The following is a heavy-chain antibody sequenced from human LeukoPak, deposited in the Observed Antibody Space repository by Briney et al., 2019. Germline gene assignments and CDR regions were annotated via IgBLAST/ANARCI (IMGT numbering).Heavy chain of an antibody. J-gene: IGHJ3*02. CDR3: ARGLNPTYYYDSSGRSDAFDI. CDR2: ISSSSSYI. Sequence: GGSLRLSCAASGFTFSSYAMSWVRQAPGKGLEWVSSISSSSSYIYYADSVKGRFTISRDNAKNSLYLQMNSLRAEDTAVYYCARGLNPTYYYDSSGRSDAFDIWGQGTMVTVSS. V-gene: IGHV3-21*01. D-gene: IGHD3-22*01. CDR1: GFTFSSYA.